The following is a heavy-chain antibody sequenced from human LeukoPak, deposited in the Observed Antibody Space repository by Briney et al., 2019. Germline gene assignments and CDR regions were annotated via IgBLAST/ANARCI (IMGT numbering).Heavy chain of an antibody. CDR1: GFTFTTYW. CDR2: INQDGSDK. Sequence: GGSLRLSCAASGFTFTTYWMSWVRQAPGKGLEWVANINQDGSDKYYVDSVKGRFTISRDNGKNSLYLQMNSLGAEDTAVYYCARDLYLADYWGQGTLVTVSS. J-gene: IGHJ4*02. CDR3: ARDLYLADY. V-gene: IGHV3-7*03.